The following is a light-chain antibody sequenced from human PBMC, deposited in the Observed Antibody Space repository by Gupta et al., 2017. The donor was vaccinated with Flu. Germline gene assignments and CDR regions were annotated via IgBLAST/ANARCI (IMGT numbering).Light chain of an antibody. Sequence: SYDLTQPPSVSVSPGQTARISCSGDNLGDTNVSWYQQKSGQSPVLVIYQDDKRPSGIPERFSGANSGNKATLTISGTQAMDEAAYFCQAWEGNTVVVFGGGTKLTVL. V-gene: IGLV3-1*01. CDR2: QDD. CDR3: QAWEGNTVVV. J-gene: IGLJ2*01. CDR1: NLGDTN.